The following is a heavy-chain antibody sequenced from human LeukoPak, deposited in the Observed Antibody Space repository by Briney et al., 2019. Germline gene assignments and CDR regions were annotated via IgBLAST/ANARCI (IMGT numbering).Heavy chain of an antibody. CDR2: IYYSGST. CDR3: AISRGVNENWFDP. J-gene: IGHJ5*02. Sequence: SETLSLTCTVSGGSISSSSYYWGWIRQPPGKGLERIGSIYYSGSTYYNPSLKSRVTISVDTSKNQFSLKLSSVTAADTAVYYCAISRGVNENWFDPWGQGTLVTVSS. D-gene: IGHD3-10*01. CDR1: GGSISSSSYY. V-gene: IGHV4-39*01.